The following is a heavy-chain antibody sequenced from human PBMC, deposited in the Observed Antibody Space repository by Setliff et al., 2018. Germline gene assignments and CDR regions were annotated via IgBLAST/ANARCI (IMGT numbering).Heavy chain of an antibody. D-gene: IGHD5-18*01. J-gene: IGHJ6*02. CDR1: AGSISPYF. CDR3: VRDRTAYSYGLDV. Sequence: SETLSLPCTVSAGSISPYFWSWIRQPPGKGLEWIGYIYHNGNTNFNPSLKTRVTMSVDPSKNQFALNLRSVTAADTAVYYCVRDRTAYSYGLDVWAQGTTVTVSS. V-gene: IGHV4-59*01. CDR2: IYHNGNT.